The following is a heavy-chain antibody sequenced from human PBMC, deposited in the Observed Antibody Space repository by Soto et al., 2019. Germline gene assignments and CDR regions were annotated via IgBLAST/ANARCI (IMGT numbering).Heavy chain of an antibody. CDR2: ISYDGSNK. D-gene: IGHD2-15*01. V-gene: IGHV3-30*18. Sequence: VQLVESGGGVVQPGRSLRLSCAASGFTFSSYGMHWVRQAPGKGLEWVAVISYDGSNKYYADSVKGRFTISRDNSKNTLYLQMNSLRAEDTAVYYCANSMSRSVVVVAAPQGYWGQGTLVTVSS. J-gene: IGHJ4*02. CDR3: ANSMSRSVVVVAAPQGY. CDR1: GFTFSSYG.